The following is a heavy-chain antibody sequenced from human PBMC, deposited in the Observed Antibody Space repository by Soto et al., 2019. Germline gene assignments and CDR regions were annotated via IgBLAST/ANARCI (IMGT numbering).Heavy chain of an antibody. CDR1: GFTFSSYA. J-gene: IGHJ3*02. CDR2: ISSNGGST. Sequence: GGSLRLSCAASGFTFSSYAMHWVRQAPGKGLEYVSAISSNGGSTYYANSVKGRFTIPRDNSKNTLYLQMGSLRAEDMAVYYCARDFPYDSSGYYSGLDDFDTWRQGTMVTVSS. CDR3: ARDFPYDSSGYYSGLDDFDT. V-gene: IGHV3-64*01. D-gene: IGHD3-22*01.